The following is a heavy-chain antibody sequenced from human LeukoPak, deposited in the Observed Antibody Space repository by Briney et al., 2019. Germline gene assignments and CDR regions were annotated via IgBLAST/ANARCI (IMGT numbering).Heavy chain of an antibody. CDR3: VSPYLIN. CDR1: GVSISGGSYY. V-gene: IGHV4-39*01. Sequence: SETLSLTCTVSGVSISGGSYYWGWVRQTPGKGLEWIGSISYSGSTYYNPSLKSRLTISVDTSNIQFSLKLSSVTAADTAIYYCVSPYLINWGQGTLVTVSS. CDR2: ISYSGST. J-gene: IGHJ4*02.